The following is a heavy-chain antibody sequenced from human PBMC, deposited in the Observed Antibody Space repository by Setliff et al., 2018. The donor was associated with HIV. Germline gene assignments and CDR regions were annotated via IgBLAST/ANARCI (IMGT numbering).Heavy chain of an antibody. Sequence: PSETLSLTCAVYGESFSGYYWSWIRQPPGKGLEWIGEINHSGSTNYNPSLKSRVTISVDTSKNQFSLRLSSVTAADTAVYYCARPRPSGGSPFDYWGQGTLVTVSS. J-gene: IGHJ4*02. CDR3: ARPRPSGGSPFDY. V-gene: IGHV4-34*01. D-gene: IGHD2-15*01. CDR2: INHSGST. CDR1: GESFSGYY.